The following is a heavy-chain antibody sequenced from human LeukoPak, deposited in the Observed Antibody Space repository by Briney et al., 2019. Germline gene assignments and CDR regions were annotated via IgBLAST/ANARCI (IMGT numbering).Heavy chain of an antibody. CDR1: GGSFSGYY. V-gene: IGHV4-34*01. CDR3: AREAGIAAAGTPGFDY. J-gene: IGHJ4*02. CDR2: INHSGST. D-gene: IGHD6-13*01. Sequence: SETLSLTRAVYGGSFSGYYWRWIRQPPGKVLEWIGEINHSGSTNYKPSLKSRVTISVDTSKNQFSLKLSSVTAADTAVYYCAREAGIAAAGTPGFDYWGQGTLVTVSS.